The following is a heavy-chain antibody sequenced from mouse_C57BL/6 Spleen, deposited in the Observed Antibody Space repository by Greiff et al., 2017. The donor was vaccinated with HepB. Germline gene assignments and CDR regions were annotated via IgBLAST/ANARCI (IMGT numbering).Heavy chain of an antibody. Sequence: EVQLQQSGPELVKPGASVKMSCKASGYTFTDYNMHWVKQSHGKSLEWIGYINPNNGGTSYNQKFKGKATLTVNKSSSTAYMELRSLTSEDSAVYYCARSPLYDGYLYYAMDYWGQGTSVTVSS. CDR2: INPNNGGT. D-gene: IGHD2-3*01. CDR3: ARSPLYDGYLYYAMDY. J-gene: IGHJ4*01. V-gene: IGHV1-22*01. CDR1: GYTFTDYN.